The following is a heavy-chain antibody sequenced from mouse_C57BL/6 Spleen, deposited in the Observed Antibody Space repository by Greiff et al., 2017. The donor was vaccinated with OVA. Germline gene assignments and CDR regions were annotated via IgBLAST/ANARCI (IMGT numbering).Heavy chain of an antibody. D-gene: IGHD1-1*01. V-gene: IGHV1-53*01. J-gene: IGHJ4*01. CDR1: GYNFTSYW. CDR2: INPSNGGT. Sequence: QVQLQQPGTELVKPGASVKLSCKASGYNFTSYWMHWVKQRPGQGLEWIGNINPSNGGTNYNEKFKSKATLTVDKSSSTAYMQLSSLTSEDSAVYYCARHYYGSSYDPYAMDYWGQGTSVTVSS. CDR3: ARHYYGSSYDPYAMDY.